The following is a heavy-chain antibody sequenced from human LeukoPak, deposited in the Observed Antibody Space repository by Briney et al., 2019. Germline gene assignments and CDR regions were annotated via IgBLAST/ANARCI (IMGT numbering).Heavy chain of an antibody. Sequence: RSLRLSCAASGFTFSTYWMSWVRQDPVKGLEWVANIKEDGSEKYYVDSVKGRFTISRDNAKNSLYLQMNSLRAEDTAVYYCAGITMIRGVIGYWGQGTLVTVSS. CDR2: IKEDGSEK. D-gene: IGHD3-10*01. J-gene: IGHJ4*02. CDR1: GFTFSTYW. V-gene: IGHV3-7*01. CDR3: AGITMIRGVIGY.